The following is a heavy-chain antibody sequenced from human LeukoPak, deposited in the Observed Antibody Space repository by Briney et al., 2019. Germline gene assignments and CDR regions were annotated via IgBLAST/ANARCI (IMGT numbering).Heavy chain of an antibody. CDR3: ARHRGVADYDFWSGYSYWYFDL. D-gene: IGHD3-3*01. CDR1: GYSISSGYY. Sequence: SETLSLTCAVSGYSISSGYYWGWIRQPPGKGLEWIGSIYYSGNTYYNPSLKSRLTISVDTSKNQFSLNLSSVTAADTAVFYCARHRGVADYDFWSGYSYWYFDLWGRGTLVTVSS. J-gene: IGHJ2*01. V-gene: IGHV4-38-2*01. CDR2: IYYSGNT.